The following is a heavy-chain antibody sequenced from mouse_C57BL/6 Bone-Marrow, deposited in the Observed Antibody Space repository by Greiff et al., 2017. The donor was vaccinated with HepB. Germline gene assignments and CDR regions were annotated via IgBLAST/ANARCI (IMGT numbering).Heavy chain of an antibody. Sequence: EVMLVESGGGLVKPGGSLKLSCAASGFTFSDYGMHWVRQAPEKGLEWVAYISSGSSTIYYADTVKGRFTISRDNAKNTLFLQMTSLRSEDTAMYYCATTYYYGSRSFDYWGQGTTLTVSS. V-gene: IGHV5-17*01. CDR3: ATTYYYGSRSFDY. CDR1: GFTFSDYG. CDR2: ISSGSSTI. D-gene: IGHD1-1*01. J-gene: IGHJ2*01.